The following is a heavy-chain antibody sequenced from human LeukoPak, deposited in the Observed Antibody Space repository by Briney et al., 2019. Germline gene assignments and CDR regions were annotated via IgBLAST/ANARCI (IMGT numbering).Heavy chain of an antibody. CDR1: GASISSSSYY. D-gene: IGHD2-2*01. CDR3: ARDPVPAATVDY. CDR2: IYHSGST. Sequence: PSETLSLTCTVSGASISSSSYYWGWNRQPPGKGLEWIGEIYHSGSTNYNPSLKSRVTISVDTSKNQFSLKLSSVTAADTAVYYCARDPVPAATVDYWGQGTLVTVSS. J-gene: IGHJ4*02. V-gene: IGHV4-39*07.